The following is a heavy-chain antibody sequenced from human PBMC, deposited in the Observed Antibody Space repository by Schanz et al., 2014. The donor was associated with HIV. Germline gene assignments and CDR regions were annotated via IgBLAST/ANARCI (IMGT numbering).Heavy chain of an antibody. CDR2: ISAYNGKT. Sequence: QVQLVESGAEVKKPGASVKVSCKASGYIFTSNGISWVRQAPGQGLEWMGWISAYNGKTNYARKVQGRVTMTTDTSTTTAYMELRSLRSDDTAVYFCARARAKIEGRPVGNWFDPWGQGTLVTVSS. V-gene: IGHV1-18*01. CDR1: GYIFTSNG. J-gene: IGHJ5*02. CDR3: ARARAKIEGRPVGNWFDP. D-gene: IGHD6-6*01.